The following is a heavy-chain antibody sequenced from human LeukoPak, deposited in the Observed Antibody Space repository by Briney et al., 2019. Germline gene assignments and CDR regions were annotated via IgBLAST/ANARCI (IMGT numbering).Heavy chain of an antibody. CDR1: GRSISSSTYY. D-gene: IGHD3-10*01. CDR3: AREGPHGSGIYYNPLDY. CDR2: INYSGST. Sequence: PSETLSLTCTVSGRSISSSTYYWGWLRQPPGKGLEWIGSINYSGSTFYNPTLKSRVTISVDTSKNQFSLKLISVTAADTALYYCAREGPHGSGIYYNPLDYWGQGALVIVSS. V-gene: IGHV4-39*02. J-gene: IGHJ4*02.